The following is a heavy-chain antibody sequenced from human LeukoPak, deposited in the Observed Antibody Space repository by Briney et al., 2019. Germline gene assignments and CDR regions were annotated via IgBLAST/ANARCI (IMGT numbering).Heavy chain of an antibody. CDR3: ARDRASIAAAGTGWFDP. CDR2: INHSGST. Sequence: PSETLSLTCAVYGGSFSGYYWSWIRQPPGKGLEWIGEINHSGSTNYNPSLKSRVTISVDTSKNQFSLKLSSVTAADTAVYYCARDRASIAAAGTGWFDPWGQGTLVTVSS. V-gene: IGHV4-34*01. CDR1: GGSFSGYY. D-gene: IGHD6-13*01. J-gene: IGHJ5*02.